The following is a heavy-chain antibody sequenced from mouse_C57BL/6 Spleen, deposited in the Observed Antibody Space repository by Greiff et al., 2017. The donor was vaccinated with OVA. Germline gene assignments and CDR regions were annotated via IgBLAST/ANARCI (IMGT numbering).Heavy chain of an antibody. CDR2: IDPSDSYT. V-gene: IGHV1-69*01. D-gene: IGHD5-1*01. J-gene: IGHJ2*01. CDR1: GYTFTSYW. CDR3: AVPMGY. Sequence: QVQLQQPGAELVMPGASVKLSCKASGYTFTSYWMHWVKQRPGQGLEWIGEIDPSDSYTNYNQKLKGKSTFTVDKSSSTAYMQLSSLTSEDSAVYYCAVPMGYWGQGTTLTVSS.